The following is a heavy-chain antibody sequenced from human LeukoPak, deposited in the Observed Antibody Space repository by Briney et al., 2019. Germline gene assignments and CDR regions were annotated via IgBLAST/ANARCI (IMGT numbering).Heavy chain of an antibody. CDR2: VSPTGSTT. D-gene: IGHD6-6*01. J-gene: IGHJ4*02. CDR3: ARGPNSNWSGLDF. CDR1: GFSFSGHW. Sequence: GGSLRLSCTASGFSFSGHWMHWARQLPGKGLVWVSRVSPTGSTTSYADSVKGRFTVSRDNAKNTLYLQVNNLRAEDTAVYYCARGPNSNWSGLDFWGQGTLLTVSS. V-gene: IGHV3-74*01.